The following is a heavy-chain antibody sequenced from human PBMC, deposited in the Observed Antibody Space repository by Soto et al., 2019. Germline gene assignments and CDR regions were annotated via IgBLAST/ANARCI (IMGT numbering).Heavy chain of an antibody. CDR3: ARGPPHTYYDFWSGYSPRNYYMDV. CDR1: GGPFSGNY. V-gene: IGHV4-34*01. Sequence: SEPLSLTCAVYGGPFSGNYWSGIRQHPGKGQEWIGVITHSGNTNYNPSLNIRVTISVDTSKIQFFLKLSSVTAADTAVYYCARGPPHTYYDFWSGYSPRNYYMDVWGKGT. J-gene: IGHJ6*03. D-gene: IGHD3-3*01. CDR2: ITHSGNT.